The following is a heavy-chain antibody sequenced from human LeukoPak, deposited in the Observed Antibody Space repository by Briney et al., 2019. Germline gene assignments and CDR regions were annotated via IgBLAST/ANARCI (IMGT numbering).Heavy chain of an antibody. CDR3: ARNVPTVTTSAFDI. V-gene: IGHV1-46*01. CDR2: INPSGGST. Sequence: ASVKASCKASGCTFTSYYMHWVRQAPGQGLEWMGIINPSGGSTSYAQKFQGRVTMTRDMSTSTVYMELSSLRSEDTAVYYCARNVPTVTTSAFDIWGQGTMVTVSS. CDR1: GCTFTSYY. J-gene: IGHJ3*02. D-gene: IGHD4-17*01.